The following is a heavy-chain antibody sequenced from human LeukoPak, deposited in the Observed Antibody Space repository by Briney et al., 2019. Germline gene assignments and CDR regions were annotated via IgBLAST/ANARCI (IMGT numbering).Heavy chain of an antibody. CDR1: NGSITSDSYY. Sequence: SETLSLTCTVSNGSITSDSYYWAWVRQSPGKGLEWIGTIFYSGKTYYSASLKSRVTVSLDTSKKNFSLRLSSVTAADTAVYYCARLWIVATWFDAWGQGALVTVSS. V-gene: IGHV4-39*02. D-gene: IGHD2-2*03. CDR2: IFYSGKT. J-gene: IGHJ5*02. CDR3: ARLWIVATWFDA.